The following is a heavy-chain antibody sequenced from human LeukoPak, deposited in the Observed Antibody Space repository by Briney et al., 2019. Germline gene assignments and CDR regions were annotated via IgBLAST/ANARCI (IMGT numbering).Heavy chain of an antibody. J-gene: IGHJ4*02. CDR2: IYYSGRT. D-gene: IGHD3-3*01. Sequence: KPSETLSLTCTVSGGSISSSSYYWGWIRQPPGKGLEWIGHIYYSGRTYQNPSLKSRVFISVDTSKNQFSLKLSSVTAADTAVYYCAFTYYDFWSGYYPFDYWGQGTLVTVSS. CDR3: AFTYYDFWSGYYPFDY. CDR1: GGSISSSSYY. V-gene: IGHV4-39*07.